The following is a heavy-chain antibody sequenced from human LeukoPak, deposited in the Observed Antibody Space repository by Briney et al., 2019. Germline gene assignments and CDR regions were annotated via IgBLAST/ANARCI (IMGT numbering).Heavy chain of an antibody. CDR3: ARDYDGSNYNWFDP. D-gene: IGHD4-4*01. V-gene: IGHV4-59*01. CDR2: IYYSGST. Sequence: MASETLSLTGTLSGGSISSYYWSWIRQPPGKGLEWIGYIYYSGSTNYNPSLKSRVTISVDTSKNQFSLKLSSVTAADTAVYYCARDYDGSNYNWFDPWGQGTLVTVSS. CDR1: GGSISSYY. J-gene: IGHJ5*02.